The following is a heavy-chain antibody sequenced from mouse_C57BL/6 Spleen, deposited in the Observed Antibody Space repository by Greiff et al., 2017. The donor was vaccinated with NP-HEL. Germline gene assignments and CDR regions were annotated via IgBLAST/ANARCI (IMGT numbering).Heavy chain of an antibody. J-gene: IGHJ1*03. Sequence: EVQLVESGPGLVKPSQSLSLTCSVTGYSITSGYYWNWIRQFPGNKLEWMGYISYDGSNNYNPSLKNRISITRDTSKNQFFLKLNSVTTEDTATYYCARGESRYWYFDVWGTGTTVTVSS. CDR2: ISYDGSN. D-gene: IGHD6-2*01. CDR3: ARGESRYWYFDV. V-gene: IGHV3-6*01. CDR1: GYSITSGYY.